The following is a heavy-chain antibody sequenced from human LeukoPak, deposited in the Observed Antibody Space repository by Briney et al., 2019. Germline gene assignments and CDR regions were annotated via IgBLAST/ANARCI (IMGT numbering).Heavy chain of an antibody. CDR3: ASGDGAYYDSSGI. V-gene: IGHV3-30-3*01. CDR2: ISYDGSNK. Sequence: GGSLRLSCAASGFTFSDYSMAWLRQAPGKGLEWVAVISYDGSNKYYADSVKGRFTISRDNSKNTLYLQMNSLRAEDTAVYYCASGDGAYYDSSGIWGQGTMVTVSS. J-gene: IGHJ3*02. D-gene: IGHD3-22*01. CDR1: GFTFSDYS.